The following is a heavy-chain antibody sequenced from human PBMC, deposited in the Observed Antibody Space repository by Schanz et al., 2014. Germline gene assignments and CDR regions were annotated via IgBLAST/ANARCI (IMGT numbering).Heavy chain of an antibody. CDR2: ISQDGTEK. J-gene: IGHJ6*02. CDR3: ARDNRNPGGNMDV. Sequence: EVQLVESGGGLVQPGGSLRLSCAASGFTFSGYWMTWVRQSPGKGLEWVATISQDGTEKYYVDSVKGRFTISRDNAKNSLFVQMNRLRADDTAIYYCARDNRNPGGNMDVWGQGTTVTVSS. CDR1: GFTFSGYW. V-gene: IGHV3-7*01.